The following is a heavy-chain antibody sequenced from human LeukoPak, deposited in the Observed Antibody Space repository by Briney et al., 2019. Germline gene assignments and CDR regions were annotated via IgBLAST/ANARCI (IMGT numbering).Heavy chain of an antibody. CDR2: IKQDGTEK. V-gene: IGHV3-7*01. CDR3: ARDLGQYYDTSDNWFDP. D-gene: IGHD3-22*01. J-gene: IGHJ5*02. Sequence: PGESLRLSCAASGFTFTTYWMSWVRQAPGKGLEWVANIKQDGTEKYYVDSVKGRFTISRDNAKNSLYLQMNSLRAEDTAVYYCARDLGQYYDTSDNWFDPWGQGTLVTVSS. CDR1: GFTFTTYW.